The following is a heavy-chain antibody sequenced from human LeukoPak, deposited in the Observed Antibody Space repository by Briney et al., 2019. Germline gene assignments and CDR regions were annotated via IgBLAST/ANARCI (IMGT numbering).Heavy chain of an antibody. CDR3: ARGQNVLTGYYFDY. D-gene: IGHD3-9*01. J-gene: IGHJ4*02. CDR1: GGSISSGGYS. Sequence: SQTLSLTCAVSGGSISSGGYSWSWIRQPPGKGLEWIGYIYHSGSTYYNPSLKSRVTISVDRSKNQFSLKLSSVTAADTAVYYCARGQNVLTGYYFDYWGQGTLVTVSS. V-gene: IGHV4-30-2*01. CDR2: IYHSGST.